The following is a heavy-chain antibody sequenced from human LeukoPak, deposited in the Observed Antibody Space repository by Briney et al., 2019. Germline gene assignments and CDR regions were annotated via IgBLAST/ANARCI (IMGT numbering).Heavy chain of an antibody. CDR1: GGSISSYY. J-gene: IGHJ2*01. V-gene: IGHV4-59*01. D-gene: IGHD3-22*01. Sequence: PSETLSLTCTVSGGSISSYYWSWIRQPPGKGLEWIGYIYYSGSTNYNPSLKSRVTISVDTSKNQFSLKLSSVTAADTAVYYCARSPYSSGSNWYFDLWGRGTLVTVSS. CDR3: ARSPYSSGSNWYFDL. CDR2: IYYSGST.